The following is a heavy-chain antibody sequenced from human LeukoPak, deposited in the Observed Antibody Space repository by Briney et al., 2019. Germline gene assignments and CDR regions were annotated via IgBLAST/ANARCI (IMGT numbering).Heavy chain of an antibody. D-gene: IGHD3-3*01. V-gene: IGHV3-30-3*01. CDR2: ISYDGSNK. CDR3: AKDHYDFWSGPFDY. J-gene: IGHJ4*02. Sequence: GGSLRLSCAASGFTFSSYAMHWVRQAPGKGLEWVAVISYDGSNKYYADSVKGRFTISRDNAKNSLYLQMNSLRAEDTALYYCAKDHYDFWSGPFDYWGQGTLVTVSS. CDR1: GFTFSSYA.